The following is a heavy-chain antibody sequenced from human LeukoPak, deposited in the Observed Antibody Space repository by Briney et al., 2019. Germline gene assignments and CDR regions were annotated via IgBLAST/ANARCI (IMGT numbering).Heavy chain of an antibody. CDR3: ARDLVVNGYNLDAFDI. CDR1: GGSISSGSYF. Sequence: SETLSLTCTVSGGSISSGSYFWGWIRQPPGKGLEWIGYIYYSGSTNYNPSLKSRVTISVDTSKNQFSLKLSSVTAADTAVYYCARDLVVNGYNLDAFDIWGQGTMVTVSS. V-gene: IGHV4-61*01. D-gene: IGHD5-24*01. J-gene: IGHJ3*02. CDR2: IYYSGST.